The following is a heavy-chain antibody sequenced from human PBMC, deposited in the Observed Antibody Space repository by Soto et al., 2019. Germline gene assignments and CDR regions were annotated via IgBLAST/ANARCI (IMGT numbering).Heavy chain of an antibody. J-gene: IGHJ4*02. CDR2: ISAYNGNT. D-gene: IGHD3-22*01. CDR1: GYTFTSYG. CDR3: ARRSSTMTTTPFDY. Sequence: VKVSCKASGYTFTSYGISWVRQAPGQGLEWMGWISAYNGNTNYAQKLQGRVTMTTDTSTSTAYMELRSLRSDDTAVYYCARRSSTMTTTPFDYWGQGTLVTVSS. V-gene: IGHV1-18*01.